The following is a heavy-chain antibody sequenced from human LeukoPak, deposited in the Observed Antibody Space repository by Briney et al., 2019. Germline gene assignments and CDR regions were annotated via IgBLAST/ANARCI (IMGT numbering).Heavy chain of an antibody. J-gene: IGHJ3*02. Sequence: SETLSLTCTVSGGSISSYYWSWIRQPPGKGLEWIGYIYYSGSTNYNPSLKSRVTISVDTSKNQFSLKLSSVTAADTAVYYCARDRKHYYDSSGYYPDAFDIWGQGTMVTVSS. D-gene: IGHD3-22*01. V-gene: IGHV4-59*01. CDR1: GGSISSYY. CDR2: IYYSGST. CDR3: ARDRKHYYDSSGYYPDAFDI.